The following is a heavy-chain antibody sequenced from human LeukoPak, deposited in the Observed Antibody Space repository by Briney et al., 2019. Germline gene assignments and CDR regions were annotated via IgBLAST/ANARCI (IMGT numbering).Heavy chain of an antibody. J-gene: IGHJ5*02. CDR2: INHSGST. Sequence: LETLSLTCAVYGGSFSGYYWSWLRQPPGKGLEWIGEINHSGSTNYNPSLKSRVTISVDTSKNQFSLKLSSVTAADTAVYYCARGANCSGGSCYPDTRFDPWGQGTLVTVSS. V-gene: IGHV4-34*01. CDR3: ARGANCSGGSCYPDTRFDP. D-gene: IGHD2-15*01. CDR1: GGSFSGYY.